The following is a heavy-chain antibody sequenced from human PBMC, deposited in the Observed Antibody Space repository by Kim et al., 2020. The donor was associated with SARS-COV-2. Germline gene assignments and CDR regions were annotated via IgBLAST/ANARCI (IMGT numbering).Heavy chain of an antibody. V-gene: IGHV1-69*13. D-gene: IGHD2-2*01. CDR1: GGTFSSYA. CDR3: ASGWPISTGLGY. Sequence: SVKVSCKASGGTFSSYAISWVRQAPGQGLEWMGGIIPIFGTANYAQKFQGRVTITADESTSTAYMELSSLRSEDTAVYYCASGWPISTGLGYWGQGTLVTVSS. CDR2: IIPIFGTA. J-gene: IGHJ4*02.